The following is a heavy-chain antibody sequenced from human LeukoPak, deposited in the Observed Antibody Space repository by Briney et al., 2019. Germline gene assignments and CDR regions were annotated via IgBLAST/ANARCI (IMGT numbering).Heavy chain of an antibody. Sequence: GASVKVSCKASGYTFTSYGISWVRQAPGQGLEWMGWISAYNGNTNYAQKLQGRVTMTTDTSTSTAYMKLRSLRSDDTAVYYCARGSTARYYYDSSGYYRGAVDYWGQGTLVTISS. V-gene: IGHV1-18*01. CDR3: ARGSTARYYYDSSGYYRGAVDY. CDR1: GYTFTSYG. CDR2: ISAYNGNT. J-gene: IGHJ4*02. D-gene: IGHD3-22*01.